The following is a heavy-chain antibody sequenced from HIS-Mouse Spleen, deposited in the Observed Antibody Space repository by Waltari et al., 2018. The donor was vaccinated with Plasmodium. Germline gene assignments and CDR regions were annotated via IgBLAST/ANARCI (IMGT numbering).Heavy chain of an antibody. CDR2: FSGSGGRQ. CDR3: AKVGLLRFLEWFDY. CDR1: GFTFSSYA. J-gene: IGHJ4*02. Sequence: EVQLLESGGGLVQPGGSLRLSCAASGFTFSSYAMSWFRQAPGKGLEWVSAFSGSGGRQYYADSVKGRFTISRDNAKNTRYLQMNSLRAEDTAVYYCAKVGLLRFLEWFDYWGQGTLVTVSS. V-gene: IGHV3-23*01. D-gene: IGHD3-3*01.